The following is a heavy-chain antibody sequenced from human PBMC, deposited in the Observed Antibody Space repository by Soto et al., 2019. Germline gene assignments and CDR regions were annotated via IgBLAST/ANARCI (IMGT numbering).Heavy chain of an antibody. D-gene: IGHD4-17*01. CDR1: GFTFDDYA. V-gene: IGHV3-9*01. Sequence: EVQLVESGGGLVQPGRSLRLSCAASGFTFDDYAMHWVRQAPGKGLEWVSGISWNSGSIGYADSVKGRFTISRDNAKNSLYLQMNSLRAEDTALYYCAKGRLAVTTPIAAFDIWGQGTMVTVSS. J-gene: IGHJ3*02. CDR2: ISWNSGSI. CDR3: AKGRLAVTTPIAAFDI.